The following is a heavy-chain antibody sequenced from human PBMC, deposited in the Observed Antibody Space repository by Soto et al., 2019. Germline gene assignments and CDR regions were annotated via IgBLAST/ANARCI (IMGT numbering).Heavy chain of an antibody. CDR1: GFSFGTYA. V-gene: IGHV3-30-3*01. Sequence: QVQLVESGGGVVQPGTSLRLSCAASGFSFGTYAMYWVRQAPGRGLEWVAVISDDGNTKYYADYVKGRFTISRDNSRNTLYLQIYSLRTEDAAVYYCASSYFYDSGGYYPVGNCGQGTLVTVSS. CDR2: ISDDGNTK. J-gene: IGHJ4*02. D-gene: IGHD3-22*01. CDR3: ASSYFYDSGGYYPVGN.